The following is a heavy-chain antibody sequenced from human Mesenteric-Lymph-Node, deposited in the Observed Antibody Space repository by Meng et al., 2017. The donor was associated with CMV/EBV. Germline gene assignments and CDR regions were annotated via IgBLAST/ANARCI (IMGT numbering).Heavy chain of an antibody. CDR3: TRTPGYCTNGVCYRPPDV. D-gene: IGHD2-8*01. V-gene: IGHV3-49*04. Sequence: GESLKISCTASGFTFGDYAMSWVRQAPGKGLEWVGFIRSKAYGGTTEYAASVKGRFTISRDDSKSIAYLQMNSLKTEDTAVYYCTRTPGYCTNGVCYRPPDVWGQGTMVTVSS. CDR1: GFTFGDYA. CDR2: IRSKAYGGTT. J-gene: IGHJ6*02.